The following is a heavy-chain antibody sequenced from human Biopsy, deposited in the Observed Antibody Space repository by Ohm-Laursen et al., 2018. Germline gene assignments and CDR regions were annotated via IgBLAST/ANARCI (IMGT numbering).Heavy chain of an antibody. CDR1: GGSMSDHY. Sequence: SDTLSLTWTVSGGSMSDHYWSWLRQTPGKGLEWLGYIYYTGKTTYNPSLESRITISVDTSKNKFSLQLDSMTAADTAVYYCGRVWLWRGYGMDVWGQGTTVTVSS. CDR2: IYYTGKT. V-gene: IGHV4-59*11. CDR3: GRVWLWRGYGMDV. D-gene: IGHD6-19*01. J-gene: IGHJ6*02.